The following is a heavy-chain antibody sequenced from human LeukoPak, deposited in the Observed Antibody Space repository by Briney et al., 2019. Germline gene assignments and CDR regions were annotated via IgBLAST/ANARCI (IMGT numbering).Heavy chain of an antibody. V-gene: IGHV4-59*11. Sequence: SETLSLTCTVSGGSISSHYWSWIRQPPGKGLEWIGYIYYSGSTNYNPSLKSRVTISVDTSKNQFSLKLSSVTAADTAVYYCAREWSGYDMDVWGKGTTVTVSS. J-gene: IGHJ6*03. CDR2: IYYSGST. CDR1: GGSISSHY. CDR3: AREWSGYDMDV. D-gene: IGHD3-3*01.